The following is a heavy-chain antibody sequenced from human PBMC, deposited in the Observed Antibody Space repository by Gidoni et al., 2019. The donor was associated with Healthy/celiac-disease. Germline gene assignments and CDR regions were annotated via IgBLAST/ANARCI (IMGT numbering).Heavy chain of an antibody. CDR2: INAGNGNT. Sequence: VQLVLSVAEAKKPVASVKVSCKASGYHFTSCAMHWVRQAPGQRLEWMGWINAGNGNTKSSQKFQGRVTITRDTSASTAYMELSSLRSEDTTVYYCASGGAVAGTFYFDYWGQGTLVTVSS. J-gene: IGHJ4*02. CDR1: GYHFTSCA. D-gene: IGHD6-19*01. V-gene: IGHV1-3*01. CDR3: ASGGAVAGTFYFDY.